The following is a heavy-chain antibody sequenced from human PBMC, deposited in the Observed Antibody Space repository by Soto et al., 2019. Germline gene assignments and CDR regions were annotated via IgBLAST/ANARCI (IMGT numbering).Heavy chain of an antibody. D-gene: IGHD5-18*01. Sequence: PGGSLRLSCAASGFTFSSYSMNWVRQAPGKGLEWVSSISSSSSYIYYADSVKGRFTISRDNAKNSLYLQMNSLRAEDTAVYYCARYSYGHTPNDYWGQGTLVTVSS. CDR3: ARYSYGHTPNDY. V-gene: IGHV3-21*01. CDR2: ISSSSSYI. CDR1: GFTFSSYS. J-gene: IGHJ4*02.